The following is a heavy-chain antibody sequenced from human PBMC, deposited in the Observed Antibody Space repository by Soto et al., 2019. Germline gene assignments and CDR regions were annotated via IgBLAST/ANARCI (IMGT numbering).Heavy chain of an antibody. CDR3: ARDLRDTAMVPEKSSYYYYGMDV. Sequence: SETLSLTCTVSGGSISSYYWSWIRQPPGKGLEWIGYIYYSGSTNYNPSLKSRVTISVDTSKNQFSLKLSSVTAADTAVYYCARDLRDTAMVPEKSSYYYYGMDVWGQGTTVTVSS. CDR2: IYYSGST. V-gene: IGHV4-59*01. D-gene: IGHD5-18*01. J-gene: IGHJ6*02. CDR1: GGSISSYY.